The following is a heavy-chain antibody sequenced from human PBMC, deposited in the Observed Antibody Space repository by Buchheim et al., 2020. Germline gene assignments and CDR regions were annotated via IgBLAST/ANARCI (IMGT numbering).Heavy chain of an antibody. D-gene: IGHD4-17*01. J-gene: IGHJ6*02. CDR1: GFTFSSYA. V-gene: IGHV3-23*01. CDR3: AKGGTTVTTGGYGMDV. Sequence: EVQLLESGGGLVQPGGSLRLSCAASGFTFSSYAMSWVRQAPGKGLEWVSVITGGGDSTYYADSVKGRFTISRENSKNKLYLQMNSLRAEDTAVYYCAKGGTTVTTGGYGMDVWGQGTT. CDR2: ITGGGDST.